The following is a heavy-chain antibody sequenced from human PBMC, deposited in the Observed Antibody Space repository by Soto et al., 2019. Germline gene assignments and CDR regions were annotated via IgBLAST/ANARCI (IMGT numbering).Heavy chain of an antibody. CDR3: AKYKNYYNSSGIYDC. V-gene: IGHV1-69*06. J-gene: IGHJ4*02. D-gene: IGHD3-22*01. CDR2: VIPIFGRP. Sequence: GASVKVSCKASGGAFSNYAISWLRQAPGQGLEWMGGVIPIFGRPNYAQKFQGRVAISADKSTSTAYMEMFSLTSEDTAMYYCAKYKNYYNSSGIYDCWGQGTLVTVSS. CDR1: GGAFSNYA.